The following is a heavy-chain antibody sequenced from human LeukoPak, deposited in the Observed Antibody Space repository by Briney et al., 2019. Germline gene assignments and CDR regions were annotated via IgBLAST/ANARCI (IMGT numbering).Heavy chain of an antibody. D-gene: IGHD3-22*01. J-gene: IGHJ4*02. CDR2: INWNGGTT. Sequence: GGSLRLSCAASGFTFNDYGMSWVRQGPGKGLEWVSGINWNGGTTGYADSVRGRFTISRDNAKNSLYLQMNSLRAEDTALYYCARDKHYYDSSNYVWGQGTLVTVST. V-gene: IGHV3-20*04. CDR1: GFTFNDYG. CDR3: ARDKHYYDSSNYV.